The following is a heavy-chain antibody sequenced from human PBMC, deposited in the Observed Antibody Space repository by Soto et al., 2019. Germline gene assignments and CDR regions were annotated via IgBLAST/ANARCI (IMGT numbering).Heavy chain of an antibody. CDR1: GFTFTSSA. D-gene: IGHD3-22*01. CDR2: IVVGSGNT. CDR3: AAERYYYDSSGLPETSRSN. V-gene: IGHV1-58*01. Sequence: SVKVSCKASGFTFTSSAVQWVRQARGQRLEWIGWIVVGSGNTNYAQKFQERVTITRDMSTSTAYMELSSLRSEDTAVYYCAAERYYYDSSGLPETSRSNWGQGTLVTVSS. J-gene: IGHJ4*02.